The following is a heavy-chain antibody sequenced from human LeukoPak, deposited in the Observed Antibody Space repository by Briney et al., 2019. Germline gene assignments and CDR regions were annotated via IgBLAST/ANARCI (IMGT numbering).Heavy chain of an antibody. Sequence: SETLSLTCTVSGASISSGSYYWSWIRQPAGKGLEWIGHIYTSGSTNFNPSLKSRVTISVDTSKNQFSLKLSSVTAADTAVYYCARAVGIGSYYYMDVWGKGTTVTVSS. CDR2: IYTSGST. V-gene: IGHV4-61*09. D-gene: IGHD6-13*01. CDR3: ARAVGIGSYYYMDV. J-gene: IGHJ6*03. CDR1: GASISSGSYY.